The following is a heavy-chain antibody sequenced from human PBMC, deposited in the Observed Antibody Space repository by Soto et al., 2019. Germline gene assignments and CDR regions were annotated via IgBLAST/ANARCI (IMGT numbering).Heavy chain of an antibody. D-gene: IGHD3-3*01. J-gene: IGHJ6*02. Sequence: SVKVSCKASGGTFSSYAISWVRQAPGQGLEWVGGIIPIFGTANYAQKFQGRVTITADKSTSTAYMELSSMRSEDTAVYYCATHTDYDFWSGSIRPKVYYYYGMDVWGQGTTVTVSS. CDR3: ATHTDYDFWSGSIRPKVYYYYGMDV. V-gene: IGHV1-69*06. CDR2: IIPIFGTA. CDR1: GGTFSSYA.